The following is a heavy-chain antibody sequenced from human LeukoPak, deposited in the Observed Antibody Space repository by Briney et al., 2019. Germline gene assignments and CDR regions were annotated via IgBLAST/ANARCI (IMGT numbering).Heavy chain of an antibody. D-gene: IGHD6-19*01. CDR2: IKQDGSEK. J-gene: IGHJ6*03. V-gene: IGHV3-7*03. Sequence: GGSLRLSCAASGFTFSSYWMSWVRQAPGKGLEWVANIKQDGSEKYYVDSVKGRFTISRDNSKNTLYLQMNSLRAEDTAVYYCAKADGGQWPSSYYYYYMDVWGKGTTVTVSS. CDR1: GFTFSSYW. CDR3: AKADGGQWPSSYYYYYMDV.